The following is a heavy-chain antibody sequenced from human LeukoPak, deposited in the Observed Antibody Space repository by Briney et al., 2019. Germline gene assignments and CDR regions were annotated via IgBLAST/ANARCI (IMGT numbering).Heavy chain of an antibody. CDR1: GGSIGSYY. CDR2: MYYSGTI. Sequence: SETLSLTCTVSGGSIGSYYWSWIRQPPGKGLEWIGYMYYSGTINYNPSLKSRVTISVDTSKNQFSLKLSSVTAADTAMYYCARAWATDYFDYWGQGTLVTVSS. J-gene: IGHJ4*02. V-gene: IGHV4-59*01. CDR3: ARAWATDYFDY.